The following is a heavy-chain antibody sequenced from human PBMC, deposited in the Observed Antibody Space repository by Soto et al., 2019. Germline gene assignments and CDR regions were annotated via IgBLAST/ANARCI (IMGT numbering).Heavy chain of an antibody. D-gene: IGHD3-22*01. CDR2: INPNSGGT. J-gene: IGHJ4*02. Sequence: AASVKVSCKASGYTFTGYYMHWVRQAPGQGLEWMGWINPNSGGTNYAQKFQGRVTMTRDTSISTAYMELSRLRSDDTAVYYCARDREAMIDQYIWGYWGQGTLVTVSS. CDR3: ARDREAMIDQYIWGY. CDR1: GYTFTGYY. V-gene: IGHV1-2*02.